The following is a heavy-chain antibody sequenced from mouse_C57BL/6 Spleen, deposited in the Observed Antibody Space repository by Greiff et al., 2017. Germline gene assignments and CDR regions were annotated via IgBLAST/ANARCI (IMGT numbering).Heavy chain of an antibody. CDR1: GFTFSSYG. Sequence: EVQGVEPGGDLVKPGGSLKLSCAASGFTFSSYGMSWVRQTPDKRLEWVATISRGGSYTSYPDSVKGRFTISRDNAKNTLYLQMSSLKSEDTAMYCCARVSYAMDYWGQGTTVTVSS. V-gene: IGHV5-6*01. J-gene: IGHJ4*01. CDR3: ARVSYAMDY. CDR2: ISRGGSYT.